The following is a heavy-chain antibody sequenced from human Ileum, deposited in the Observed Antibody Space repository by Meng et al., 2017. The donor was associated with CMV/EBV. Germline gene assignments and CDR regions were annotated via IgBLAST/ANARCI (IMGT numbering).Heavy chain of an antibody. CDR1: GYTFTRNN. V-gene: IGHV7-4-1*02. J-gene: IGHJ4*02. CDR2: INNNTGNP. D-gene: IGHD1-26*01. CDR3: ARDGLSGRYFDY. Sequence: QVHLVQSGAEVKKPGASVKVSCQTSGYTFTRNNIIWVRQAPGQGPEWMGWINNNTGNPTYAQGFTGRFVFSLDTSVNTAYLQITSLKPEDTAVYYCARDGLSGRYFDYWGQGSLVTVSS.